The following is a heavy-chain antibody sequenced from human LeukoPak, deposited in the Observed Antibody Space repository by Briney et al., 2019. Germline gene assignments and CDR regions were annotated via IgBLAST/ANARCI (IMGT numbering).Heavy chain of an antibody. V-gene: IGHV3-66*02. CDR1: GFTVSNNY. CDR2: IYTGGTT. Sequence: GGSLRGYCAASGFTVSNNYMIWVGQAPGMGLEWVSAIYTGGTTYYADSVKGRFTISRDNSKNTLYLQMNSLRAEDSAVYFCARDKLGSGYSSDLDSWGQGTLVTVSS. D-gene: IGHD6-19*01. CDR3: ARDKLGSGYSSDLDS. J-gene: IGHJ4*02.